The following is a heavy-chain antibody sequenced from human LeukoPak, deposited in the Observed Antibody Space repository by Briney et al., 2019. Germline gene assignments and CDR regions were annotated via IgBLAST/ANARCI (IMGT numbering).Heavy chain of an antibody. CDR1: GGSINNYY. D-gene: IGHD2-15*01. V-gene: IGHV4-4*07. CDR2: IYTRGST. J-gene: IGHJ3*02. CDR3: ARGRYCSADICSGGDAFDI. Sequence: PSETLSLTCTVSGGSINNYYWSWIRQPAGKGLEWIGRIYTRGSTNYNSSLKSRVTMLVDTSKSQFSLKLSSVTAADTAVYYCARGRYCSADICSGGDAFDIWGQGTMVSVSS.